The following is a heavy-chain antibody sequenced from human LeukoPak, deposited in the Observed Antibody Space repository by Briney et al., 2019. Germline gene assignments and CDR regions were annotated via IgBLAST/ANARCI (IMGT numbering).Heavy chain of an antibody. D-gene: IGHD3-22*01. V-gene: IGHV3-30*02. CDR3: AREPYYDSSGYCLDY. CDR1: AFTFSSYG. CDR2: NRYDGSNK. J-gene: IGHJ4*02. Sequence: GGSLRLSCAASAFTFSSYGMHWVRQAPGKGLEWVAFNRYDGSNKYYADSVKGRFTISRDNAKNSLYLQMNSLRAEDTAVYYCAREPYYDSSGYCLDYWGQGTLVTVSS.